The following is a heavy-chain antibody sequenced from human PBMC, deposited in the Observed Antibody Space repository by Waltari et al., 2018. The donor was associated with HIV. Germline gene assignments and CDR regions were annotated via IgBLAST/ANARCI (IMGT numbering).Heavy chain of an antibody. CDR2: LTEVIPRR. Sequence: EVLLLESGGGLVQPGGSLRLSCAVSGFSVSNYAMCWVRQAPGKGLNWVVYLTEVIPRRHYADSVKDRFTFSRDNSKNTLYLQMSDLRAEDTAIYYCARGGGGDHGFWGQGTLVTVSS. D-gene: IGHD2-21*01. CDR3: ARGGGGDHGF. J-gene: IGHJ4*02. CDR1: GFSVSNYA. V-gene: IGHV3-23*01.